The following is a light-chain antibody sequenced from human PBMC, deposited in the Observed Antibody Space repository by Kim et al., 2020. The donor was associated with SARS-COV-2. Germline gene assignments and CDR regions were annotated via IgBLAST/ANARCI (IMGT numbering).Light chain of an antibody. V-gene: IGLV9-49*01. CDR1: SGYSNYK. Sequence: QPVLTQPPSVSASLGASVTLTCTLSSGYSNYKVDWYQQRPGKGPRFVMRVGTGGIVGSKGDGIPDRFSVLGSGLNRYLTIKNIQEEDESDYHCGADHGSGSNFVLRFGGGTQLTVL. J-gene: IGLJ3*02. CDR3: GADHGSGSNFVLR. CDR2: VGTGGIVG.